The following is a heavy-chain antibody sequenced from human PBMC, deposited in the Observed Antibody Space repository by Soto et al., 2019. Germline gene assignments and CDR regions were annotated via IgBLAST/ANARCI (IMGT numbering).Heavy chain of an antibody. V-gene: IGHV1-2*02. Sequence: GASVKVSCKAPGYTFTGYYMHWVRQAPGQGLEWMGWINPNSGGTNYAQKFQGRVTMTRDTSISTAYMELSRLRSDDTAVYYCARPPFQFIIAVAGDGAFDIWGQGTMVTVSS. CDR3: ARPPFQFIIAVAGDGAFDI. D-gene: IGHD6-19*01. CDR2: INPNSGGT. J-gene: IGHJ3*02. CDR1: GYTFTGYY.